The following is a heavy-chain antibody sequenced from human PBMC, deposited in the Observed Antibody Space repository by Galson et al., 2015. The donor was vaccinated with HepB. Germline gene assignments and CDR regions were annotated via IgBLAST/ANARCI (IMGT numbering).Heavy chain of an antibody. J-gene: IGHJ2*01. Sequence: SLRLSCAASGFRFGSYAMSWVRQTPGKGLQWLSSIDHDSAYTYYADSVKGRFTVSRDNSKKTLFLHMSSLRSEDTAIYYCAKATSKGTGWWFFD. CDR1: GFRFGSYA. D-gene: IGHD1/OR15-1a*01. CDR3: AKATSKGTGWWFFD. V-gene: IGHV3-23*05. CDR2: IDHDSAYT.